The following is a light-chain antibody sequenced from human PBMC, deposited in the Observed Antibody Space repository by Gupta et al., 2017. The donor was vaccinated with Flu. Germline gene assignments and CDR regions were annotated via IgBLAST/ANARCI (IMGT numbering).Light chain of an antibody. J-gene: IGKJ1*01. V-gene: IGKV1-5*03. CDR3: QRYDSLWT. CDR2: QAS. CDR1: QSISNW. Sequence: ISRHQSLFSLSASVGDRVTITCRASQSISNWLAWYQQKPGKVPKLLIYQASSLESGVPSRFSGSGSETEFTLTISSLQPDDVATYYCQRYDSLWTFGQGTRVEIK.